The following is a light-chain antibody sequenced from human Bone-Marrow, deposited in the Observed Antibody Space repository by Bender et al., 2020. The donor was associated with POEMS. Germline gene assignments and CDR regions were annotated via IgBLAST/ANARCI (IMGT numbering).Light chain of an antibody. CDR2: EVT. J-gene: IGLJ2*01. V-gene: IGLV2-14*02. CDR1: SRDVGRYNL. CDR3: VAWDDTLNGWV. Sequence: QSALTQPASVSGSPGQSITISCTGTSRDVGRYNLVSWFQHHPGKAPKLIIYEVTKRPSGVPDRFSGSMSGTSASLAISGLHSEDEADYYCVAWDDTLNGWVFGGGTKLTVL.